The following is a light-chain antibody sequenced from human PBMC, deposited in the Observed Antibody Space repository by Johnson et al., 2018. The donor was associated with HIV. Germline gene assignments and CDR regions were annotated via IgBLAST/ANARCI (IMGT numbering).Light chain of an antibody. Sequence: QSVLTQPPSVSAAPGQKVTISCSASNSNIVNIYISWYQQLPGAAPKLFIYDNHKQPSGIPDRFSGSKSGTSATLAITGLQTGDEADYYCGTWDSSLSVYVFGTGTTVTGL. V-gene: IGLV1-51*01. CDR3: GTWDSSLSVYV. J-gene: IGLJ1*01. CDR2: DNH. CDR1: NSNIVNIY.